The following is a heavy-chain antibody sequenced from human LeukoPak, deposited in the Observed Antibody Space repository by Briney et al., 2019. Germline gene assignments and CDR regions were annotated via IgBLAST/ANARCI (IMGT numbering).Heavy chain of an antibody. Sequence: EALSLTCTVSGGSISGYYWSWIRQPPGKGLEWIGYIYYSGSTNYNLSLKSRVTISVDTSKNQFSLKLSSVTAADTAVYYCARGCSAGTPHSWFDPWGQGTLVTVSS. J-gene: IGHJ5*02. D-gene: IGHD6-13*01. CDR2: IYYSGST. V-gene: IGHV4-59*01. CDR3: ARGCSAGTPHSWFDP. CDR1: GGSISGYY.